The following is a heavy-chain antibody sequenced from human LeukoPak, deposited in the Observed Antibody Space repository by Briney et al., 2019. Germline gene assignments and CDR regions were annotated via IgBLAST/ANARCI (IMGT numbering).Heavy chain of an antibody. CDR3: ARGTYYYDSSGYYFDY. D-gene: IGHD3-22*01. J-gene: IGHJ4*02. CDR2: IYYSGST. CDR1: GGSISSGGYY. V-gene: IGHV4-31*03. Sequence: SETLSLTCTVSGGSISSGGYYWSWIRQHPGKSLEWIGYIYYSGSTYYNPSLKSRVTISVDTSKNQFSLKLSSVTAADTAVYYCARGTYYYDSSGYYFDYWGQGTLVTVSS.